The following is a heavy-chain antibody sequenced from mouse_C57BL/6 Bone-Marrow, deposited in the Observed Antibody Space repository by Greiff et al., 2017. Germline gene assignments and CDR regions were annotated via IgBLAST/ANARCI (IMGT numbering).Heavy chain of an antibody. V-gene: IGHV1-85*01. CDR1: GYTFTSYD. Sequence: QVQLKQSGPELVKPGASVKLSCKASGYTFTSYDINWVKQRPGQGLEWIGWIYPRDGSTKYNEKFKGKATLTVDKSSSTAYMELHSLTSEDSAVYFCASEYYCNPYYYAMYYWGQGTSVPVSS. D-gene: IGHD2-1*01. J-gene: IGHJ4*01. CDR3: ASEYYCNPYYYAMYY. CDR2: IYPRDGST.